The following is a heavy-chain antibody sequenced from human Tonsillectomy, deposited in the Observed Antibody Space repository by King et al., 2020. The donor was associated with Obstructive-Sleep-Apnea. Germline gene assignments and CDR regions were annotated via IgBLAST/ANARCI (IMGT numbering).Heavy chain of an antibody. CDR2: ISSSSSYT. Sequence: QLVQSGGGLVKPGGSLRLSCAASRFIFSDYYMSWIRQAPGKGLEWVSYISSSSSYTNYADSVKGRFTISRDNAKNSLYLQMNSLRAEDTAMYYCARVGQFYDFWSGPREGFDYWGQGTLVTVSS. V-gene: IGHV3-11*06. CDR3: ARVGQFYDFWSGPREGFDY. J-gene: IGHJ4*02. D-gene: IGHD3-3*01. CDR1: RFIFSDYY.